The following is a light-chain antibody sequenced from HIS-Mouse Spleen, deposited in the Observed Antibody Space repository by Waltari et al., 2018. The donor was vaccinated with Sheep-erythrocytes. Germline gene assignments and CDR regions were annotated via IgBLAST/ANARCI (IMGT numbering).Light chain of an antibody. CDR1: QSVSSY. V-gene: IGKV3-11*01. CDR2: DAS. J-gene: IGKJ2*01. Sequence: EIVLTQSPATLSLSPGERATLACRASQSVSSYLAWYQQKPGQAPRLLIYDASNRATGIPARLSGGGSGTDFTLTISSLEPEDFAVYYCQQRSNWYTFGQGTKLEIK. CDR3: QQRSNWYT.